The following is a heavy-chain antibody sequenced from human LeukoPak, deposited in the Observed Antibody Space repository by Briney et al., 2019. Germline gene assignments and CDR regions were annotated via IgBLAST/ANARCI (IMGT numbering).Heavy chain of an antibody. CDR3: AREVYYYDSSGRYYFDY. CDR1: GYTFTDYY. D-gene: IGHD3-22*01. CDR2: INPHSGGT. J-gene: IGHJ4*02. Sequence: ASVKVSCTASGYTFTDYYMHWVRQAPGQGLEWMGWINPHSGGTDHAQKFQGRVTMTRDTSISTAYMELSRLRSDDTAVYYCAREVYYYDSSGRYYFDYWGQGTLVTVSS. V-gene: IGHV1-2*02.